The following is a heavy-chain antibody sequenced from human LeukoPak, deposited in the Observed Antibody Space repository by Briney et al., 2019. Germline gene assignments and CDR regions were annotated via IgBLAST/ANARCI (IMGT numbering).Heavy chain of an antibody. CDR3: ASRSYSSSWYLNFQH. V-gene: IGHV3-48*04. J-gene: IGHJ1*01. D-gene: IGHD6-13*01. CDR2: ISSSSSTR. Sequence: GGSLRLSCAASGFTFSSYSMNWVRQAPGKGLEWISYISSSSSTRYYTDSVEGRFTISRDNTENSLYLQMNSLRAEDTAVYYCASRSYSSSWYLNFQHWGQGTLVTVSS. CDR1: GFTFSSYS.